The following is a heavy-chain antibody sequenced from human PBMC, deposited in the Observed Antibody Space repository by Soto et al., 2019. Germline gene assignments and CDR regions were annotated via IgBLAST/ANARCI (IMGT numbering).Heavy chain of an antibody. V-gene: IGHV3-74*01. CDR2: INSDGSDT. Sequence: LRLSCAASGFTFSSFWMHWVRQAPGKGLVWVSRINSDGSDTNYADSLKGRFTISRDNAKNTLYLQMSSLRAEDTAVYYCARDHNRVFDYWGQGALVTVSS. CDR3: ARDHNRVFDY. CDR1: GFTFSSFW. D-gene: IGHD1-20*01. J-gene: IGHJ4*02.